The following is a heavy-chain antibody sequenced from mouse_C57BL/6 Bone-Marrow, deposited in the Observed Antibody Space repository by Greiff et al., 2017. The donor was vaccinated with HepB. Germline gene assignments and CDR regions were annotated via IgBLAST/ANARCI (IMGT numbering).Heavy chain of an antibody. V-gene: IGHV8-8*01. J-gene: IGHJ3*01. CDR2: IWWDDDK. CDR3: ARIPIYYYGSERELWFAY. CDR1: GFSLSTFGMG. Sequence: QVTLKESGPGLLQPSQTLSLTCSFSGFSLSTFGMGVGWIRQPSGKGLEWLAHIWWDDDKYYNPALKSRLTISKDTSKNHVFLKITNVDTADTATYYCARIPIYYYGSERELWFAYWGQGTLVTVSA. D-gene: IGHD1-1*01.